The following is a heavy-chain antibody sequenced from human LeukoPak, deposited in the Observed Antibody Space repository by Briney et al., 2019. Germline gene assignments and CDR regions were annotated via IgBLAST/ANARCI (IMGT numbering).Heavy chain of an antibody. CDR1: GGSISSYY. Sequence: SETLSLTCTVSGGSISSYYWSWIRQPPGKGLEWIGYMYYSGSTNYNPSLKSRVTISVDMSKNQVSLKLSSVTAADTAVYYCAGERWPPVSGGVYWGQGTLVTVSS. V-gene: IGHV4-59*12. CDR2: MYYSGST. J-gene: IGHJ4*02. CDR3: AGERWPPVSGGVY. D-gene: IGHD6-13*01.